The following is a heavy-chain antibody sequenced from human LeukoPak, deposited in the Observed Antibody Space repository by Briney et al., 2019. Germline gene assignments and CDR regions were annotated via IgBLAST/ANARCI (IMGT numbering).Heavy chain of an antibody. V-gene: IGHV1-46*01. CDR1: GYTFTSYY. Sequence: ASVKVSCKASGYTFTSYYMHWVRQAPGQGLEWMGIINPSGGSTSYAQKFQGRVTMTRDTSTSTVYMELSSLRSEDTAVYYCARGPTLGPIAAAGPYYYYGMDVWGQGITVTVSS. CDR2: INPSGGST. D-gene: IGHD6-13*01. CDR3: ARGPTLGPIAAAGPYYYYGMDV. J-gene: IGHJ6*02.